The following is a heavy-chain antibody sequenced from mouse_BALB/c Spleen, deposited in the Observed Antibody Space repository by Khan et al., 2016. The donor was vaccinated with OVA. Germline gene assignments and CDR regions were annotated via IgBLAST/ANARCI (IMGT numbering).Heavy chain of an antibody. CDR3: ASSIRYYYGSNCGGYYFDN. V-gene: IGHV3-2*02. CDR1: GYSITSDYA. J-gene: IGHJ2*01. D-gene: IGHD1-1*01. CDR2: ISYSGDT. Sequence: EVQLQESGPGLVKPSQSLSLTCTVTGYSITSDYAWNWIRQFPGNKLEWMGYISYSGDTAYNPSLKSRISITRDTSKNQFFLQLNSVTTEDTATYYVASSIRYYYGSNCGGYYFDNWGQGTTLTVSS.